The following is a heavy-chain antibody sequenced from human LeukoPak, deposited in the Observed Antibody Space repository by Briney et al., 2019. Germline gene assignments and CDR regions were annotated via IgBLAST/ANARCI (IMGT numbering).Heavy chain of an antibody. V-gene: IGHV1-18*01. D-gene: IGHD3-10*01. CDR3: ARERGNSWSYGPAEY. CDR2: ISAYNGNT. J-gene: IGHJ4*02. Sequence: GASVKVSCKASGYTFTSYGISWVRQAPGQGLEWMGWISAYNGNTNYAQGLQGRVTMTTDTSTSTAYMELRSLRSDDTAVYYCARERGNSWSYGPAEYWGQGTLVTVSS. CDR1: GYTFTSYG.